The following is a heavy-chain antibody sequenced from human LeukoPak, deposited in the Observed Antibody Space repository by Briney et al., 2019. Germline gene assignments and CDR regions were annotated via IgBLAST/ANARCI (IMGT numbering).Heavy chain of an antibody. Sequence: SETLSLTCTVSGGSISSGSYYWSWIRQPAGKGLEWIGRIYTSGSTNYNPSLKSRVTISVDTSKNQFSLKLTSVTAADTAVYYCARDKVLDCSSTSCYRGLDWFDPWGQGTLVTVSS. J-gene: IGHJ5*02. V-gene: IGHV4-61*02. CDR2: IYTSGST. CDR1: GGSISSGSYY. D-gene: IGHD2-2*02. CDR3: ARDKVLDCSSTSCYRGLDWFDP.